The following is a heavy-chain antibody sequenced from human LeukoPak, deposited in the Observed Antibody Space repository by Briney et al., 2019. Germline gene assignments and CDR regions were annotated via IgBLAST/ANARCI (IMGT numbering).Heavy chain of an antibody. J-gene: IGHJ4*02. D-gene: IGHD3-10*01. CDR2: IYYTGKT. Sequence: SETLSLTCTVSGDSVSNGNYYWSWLRQPPGKALEWTGYIYYTGKTYYNPSLEGRVTILVDTSRNHFSVKLSSVTAADTAVYYCARSQNYYGSGDYWSQGTLVTVSS. CDR3: ARSQNYYGSGDY. CDR1: GDSVSNGNYY. V-gene: IGHV4-61*03.